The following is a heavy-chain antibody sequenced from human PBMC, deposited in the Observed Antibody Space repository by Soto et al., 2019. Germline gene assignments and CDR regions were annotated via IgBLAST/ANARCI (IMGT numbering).Heavy chain of an antibody. D-gene: IGHD2-2*03. Sequence: QVQLVESGGGVVQPGRSLRLSCAASGFTFSSYGMHWVRQAPGKGLEWVAVTSYDGSNKYYVDSVKGRFTISRDKSKNTLYLQMNSLRPKDTAVYYCARQHGYAFDIWGQGTMVTVSS. CDR2: TSYDGSNK. J-gene: IGHJ3*02. CDR3: ARQHGYAFDI. V-gene: IGHV3-30*03. CDR1: GFTFSSYG.